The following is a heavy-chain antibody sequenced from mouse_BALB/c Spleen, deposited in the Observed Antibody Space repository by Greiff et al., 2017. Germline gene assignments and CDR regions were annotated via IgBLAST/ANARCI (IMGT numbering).Heavy chain of an antibody. CDR2: IYPGGGYT. Sequence: QVQLQQSGAELVRPGTSVKISCKASGYTFTNYWLGWVKQRPGHGLEWIGDIYPGGGYTNYNEKFKGKATLTADTSSSTAYMQLSSLTSEDSAVYFCARGGGSSWYAMDYWGQGTSVTVPS. CDR3: ARGGGSSWYAMDY. V-gene: IGHV1-63*02. J-gene: IGHJ4*01. D-gene: IGHD1-1*01. CDR1: GYTFTNYW.